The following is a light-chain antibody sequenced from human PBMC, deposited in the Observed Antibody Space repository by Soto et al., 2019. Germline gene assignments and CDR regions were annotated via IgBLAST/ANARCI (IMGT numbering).Light chain of an antibody. CDR3: SSYAGSNHVDV. CDR1: SSDVGGYDY. Sequence: QSALTQPPSASGSPGQSVTISCTGTSSDVGGYDYVSWYQQHPDKAPKLMIYEVTKRPSGVPDRFSGSKSGNTASLTVSGLQAEDEADYYCSSYAGSNHVDVFGTGTKLTVL. J-gene: IGLJ1*01. CDR2: EVT. V-gene: IGLV2-8*01.